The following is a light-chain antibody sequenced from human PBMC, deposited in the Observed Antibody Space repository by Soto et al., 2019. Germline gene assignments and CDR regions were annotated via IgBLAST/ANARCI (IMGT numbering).Light chain of an antibody. V-gene: IGKV3-11*01. CDR3: QQRNNWPIT. CDR1: QSVRTY. J-gene: IGKJ5*01. CDR2: DAS. Sequence: DIVLTQSPATLSLSPGERATLSCRASQSVRTYLAWYQQKRGQAPRLLMYDASNRASGVPARFSGSGSGTDFTLTISSLEPEDFAVYYCQQRNNWPITFGQGTRLEIK.